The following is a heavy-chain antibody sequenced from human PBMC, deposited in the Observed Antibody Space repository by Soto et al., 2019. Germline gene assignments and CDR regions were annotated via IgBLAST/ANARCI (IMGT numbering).Heavy chain of an antibody. CDR3: AKDSSLYYYDSSGYTHY. CDR2: ISGSGDST. CDR1: GFTFSSYA. Sequence: GGSLRLSCAASGFTFSSYAMSWVRQAPGKGLEWVSAISGSGDSTYYADSVKGRFTISRDNSKNTLYLQMNSLRAEDTAVYYCAKDSSLYYYDSSGYTHYWGQGTLVTVSS. V-gene: IGHV3-23*01. D-gene: IGHD3-22*01. J-gene: IGHJ4*02.